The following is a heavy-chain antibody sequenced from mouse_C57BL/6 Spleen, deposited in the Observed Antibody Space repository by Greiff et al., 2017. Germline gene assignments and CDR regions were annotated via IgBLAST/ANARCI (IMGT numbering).Heavy chain of an antibody. V-gene: IGHV1-52*01. Sequence: VQLQQPGAELVRPGSSVKLSCKASGYTFTSYWMHWVKQRPIQGLEWIGNIDPSDSETHYNQKFKDKATLTVDKSSSTAYIQLTSLTSEDSAVYYCAMRHFYGSSYLYFDVWGTGTTVTVSS. CDR3: AMRHFYGSSYLYFDV. D-gene: IGHD1-1*01. CDR1: GYTFTSYW. CDR2: IDPSDSET. J-gene: IGHJ1*03.